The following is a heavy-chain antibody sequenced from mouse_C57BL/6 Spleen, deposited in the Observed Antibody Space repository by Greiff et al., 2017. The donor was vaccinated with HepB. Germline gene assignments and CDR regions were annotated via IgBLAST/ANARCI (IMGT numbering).Heavy chain of an antibody. Sequence: EVQLQQSGPELVKPGASVKISCKASGYTFTDYYMNWVKQSHGKSLEWIGDINPNNGGTSYNQKFKGKATLTVDKSSSTAYMELRSLTSEDSAVYYCARRWGDYYGSSLSYYAMDYWGQGTSVTVSS. CDR2: INPNNGGT. CDR3: ARRWGDYYGSSLSYYAMDY. V-gene: IGHV1-26*01. J-gene: IGHJ4*01. CDR1: GYTFTDYY. D-gene: IGHD1-1*01.